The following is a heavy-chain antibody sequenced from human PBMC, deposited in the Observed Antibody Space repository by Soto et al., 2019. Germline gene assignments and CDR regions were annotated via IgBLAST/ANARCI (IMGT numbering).Heavy chain of an antibody. D-gene: IGHD6-13*01. Sequence: GGSLRLSCAASGFTFDDYAMHWVRQAPGKGLEWVSGISWNSGSIGYADSVKGRFTISGDNAKNSLYLQMNSLRAEDTALYYCAKSHSSSWYAHLYYYYYMDVWGKGTTVTVSS. CDR1: GFTFDDYA. J-gene: IGHJ6*03. CDR2: ISWNSGSI. V-gene: IGHV3-9*01. CDR3: AKSHSSSWYAHLYYYYYMDV.